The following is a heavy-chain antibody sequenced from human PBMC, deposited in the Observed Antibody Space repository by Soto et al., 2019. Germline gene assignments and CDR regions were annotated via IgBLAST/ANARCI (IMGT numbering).Heavy chain of an antibody. CDR3: ASGRYDYIWGSYRSRYFDY. V-gene: IGHV1-69*02. Sequence: QVQLVQSGAEVKKPGSSVKVSCKASGGTFSSYTISWVRQAPGQGLEWMGRIIPILGIANYAQKFQGRVTITADKSTSTAYMELSSLRSEDTAVYYCASGRYDYIWGSYRSRYFDYWGQGTLVTVSS. D-gene: IGHD3-16*02. CDR1: GGTFSSYT. J-gene: IGHJ4*02. CDR2: IIPILGIA.